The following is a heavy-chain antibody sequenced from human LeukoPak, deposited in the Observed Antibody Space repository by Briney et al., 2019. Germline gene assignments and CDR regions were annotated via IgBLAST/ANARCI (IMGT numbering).Heavy chain of an antibody. CDR2: INPNSGGT. V-gene: IGHV1-2*06. D-gene: IGHD6-6*01. J-gene: IGHJ4*02. CDR3: ARSHSKPFRSSADY. Sequence: GASVKVSCKASGYTFTGYYMHWVRQAPGQGLEWMGRINPNSGGTNYAQKFQGRVTMTRDTSISTAYMELSRLRSDDTAVYYCARSHSKPFRSSADYWGQGTLATVSS. CDR1: GYTFTGYY.